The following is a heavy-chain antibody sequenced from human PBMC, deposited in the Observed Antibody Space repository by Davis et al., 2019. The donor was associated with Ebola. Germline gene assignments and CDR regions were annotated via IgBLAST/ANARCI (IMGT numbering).Heavy chain of an antibody. J-gene: IGHJ3*02. D-gene: IGHD1-1*01. CDR2: ISGSGDNT. CDR3: AKVVLERPHVHNDAFDI. CDR1: GFTFINYA. V-gene: IGHV3-23*01. Sequence: GESLKISCAASGFTFINYAMNWVRQAPGKGLEWVSGISGSGDNTYYADSVKGRFTISSDNSKSTLYLQMNSLRAEDTAVYYCAKVVLERPHVHNDAFDIWGQGTMVTVSS.